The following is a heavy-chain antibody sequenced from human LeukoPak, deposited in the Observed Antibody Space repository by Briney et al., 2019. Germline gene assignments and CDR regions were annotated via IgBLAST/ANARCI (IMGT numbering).Heavy chain of an antibody. CDR2: INANSGTT. CDR1: GFAFSVYA. CDR3: AKPISGGLAVTADWFHP. Sequence: GGSLRLSCTASGFAFSVYATSWLRQPPGKGLEWVSTINANSGTTSYAASVRGRFTISRDNSKNTLYLQLNTLRADDTATYYCAKPISGGLAVTADWFHPWGQGTLVVVSS. V-gene: IGHV3-23*01. J-gene: IGHJ5*01. D-gene: IGHD6-19*01.